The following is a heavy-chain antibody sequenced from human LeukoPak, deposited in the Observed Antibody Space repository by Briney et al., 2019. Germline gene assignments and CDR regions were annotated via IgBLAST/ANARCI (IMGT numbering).Heavy chain of an antibody. CDR1: GGSISTSNYY. D-gene: IGHD3/OR15-3a*01. Sequence: SETLSLTCTVSGGSISTSNYYWGWIRQPPGKGLEWIGSIYYSGNTYYNASLQSQVSISIDTSKNQFSLRLTSVTAADTAVYYCARQTGSGLFILPGGQGTLVTVSS. CDR2: IYYSGNT. V-gene: IGHV4-39*01. CDR3: ARQTGSGLFILP. J-gene: IGHJ4*02.